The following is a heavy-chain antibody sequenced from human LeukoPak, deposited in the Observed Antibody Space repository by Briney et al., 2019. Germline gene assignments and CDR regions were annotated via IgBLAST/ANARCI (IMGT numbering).Heavy chain of an antibody. CDR3: ARKTPMAEAYYFDY. D-gene: IGHD5-18*01. V-gene: IGHV4-59*01. J-gene: IGHJ4*02. CDR2: TYNSVTT. Sequence: SETLSLTCTVSGGSISSYYWSWIRQPPGKGLEWIGHTYNSVTTNYNPSLKSRVTISLDTSKNQFSLKLTSVTAADTAVYYCARKTPMAEAYYFDYWGQGTLVTVSS. CDR1: GGSISSYY.